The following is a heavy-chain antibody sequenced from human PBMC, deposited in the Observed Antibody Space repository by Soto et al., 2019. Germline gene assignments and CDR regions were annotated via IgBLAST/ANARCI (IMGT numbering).Heavy chain of an antibody. CDR3: ARHDSSGWYYFDY. CDR1: GGSISSSSYY. Sequence: TLSLTCTVSGGSISSSSYYWGWIRQPPGKGLEWIGSIYYSGSTYYNPSLKSRVTISVDTSKNQFSLKLSSVTAADTAVYYCARHDSSGWYYFDYWGQGTLVTVSS. V-gene: IGHV4-39*01. J-gene: IGHJ4*02. D-gene: IGHD6-19*01. CDR2: IYYSGST.